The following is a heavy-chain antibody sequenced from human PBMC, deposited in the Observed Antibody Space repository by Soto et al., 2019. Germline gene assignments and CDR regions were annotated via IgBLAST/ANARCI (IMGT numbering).Heavy chain of an antibody. CDR2: MYKTGET. J-gene: IGHJ6*02. CDR3: MKAHESGHFLGMSV. CDR1: GGSVSTGMKY. V-gene: IGHV4-61*01. Sequence: PSETLSLTCTVSGGSVSTGMKYWGWVRQPPGKALEFIGYMYKTGETLLNPSLKSRVTLSMETSKNQFSLTLSSVTAAETAVYFCMKAHESGHFLGMSVWGPGTPVTVSS.